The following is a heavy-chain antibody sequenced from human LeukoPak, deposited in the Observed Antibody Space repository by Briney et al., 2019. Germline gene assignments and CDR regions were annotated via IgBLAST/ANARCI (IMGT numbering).Heavy chain of an antibody. J-gene: IGHJ4*02. V-gene: IGHV3-53*01. D-gene: IGHD3-9*01. Sequence: GGSLRLSCAASGFTVTNNHMNWVRQAPGKGLEWVSVIYRGGSAYYAESVKGRFTISRDSSKNTLFLQMNSLTADDTAMYYCARDGTVVLTDRLRFDYWGQGTLVTVSS. CDR2: IYRGGSA. CDR3: ARDGTVVLTDRLRFDY. CDR1: GFTVTNNH.